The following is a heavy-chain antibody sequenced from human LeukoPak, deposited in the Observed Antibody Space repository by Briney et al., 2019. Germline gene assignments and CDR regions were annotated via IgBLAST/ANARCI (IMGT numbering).Heavy chain of an antibody. V-gene: IGHV3-9*01. CDR1: GFRFDNYA. CDR2: ISWNSDSI. J-gene: IGHJ4*02. D-gene: IGHD3-22*01. CDR3: AKDIGPLTYHYDTSGYSGAFDY. Sequence: GRSLRLSCAASGFRFDNYAMHWVRQAPGKGLEWVSSISWNSDSIAYADSVKGRFTISRDNAKNSLYLQMNSLKTEDTALYYCAKDIGPLTYHYDTSGYSGAFDYWGQGTLVTVSS.